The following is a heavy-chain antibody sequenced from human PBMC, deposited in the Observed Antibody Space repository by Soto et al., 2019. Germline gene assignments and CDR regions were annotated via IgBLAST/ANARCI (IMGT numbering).Heavy chain of an antibody. CDR1: GGSFSDFY. Sequence: QVHLQQWGAGLLKPSETLSLTCAVYGGSFSDFYWNWIRQPPGKGLEWIGEINHSGSTNYNPSLKSRVTISVDTSKNQFSLRLSSVTSADTAVYYCARVGTPRPFDSWGQRTLVTVSS. J-gene: IGHJ4*02. D-gene: IGHD6-25*01. CDR3: ARVGTPRPFDS. V-gene: IGHV4-34*01. CDR2: INHSGST.